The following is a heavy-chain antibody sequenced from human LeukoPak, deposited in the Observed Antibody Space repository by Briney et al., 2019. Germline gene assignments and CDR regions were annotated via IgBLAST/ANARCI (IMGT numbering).Heavy chain of an antibody. J-gene: IGHJ4*02. D-gene: IGHD5-18*01. CDR3: ASISYSYGYHY. V-gene: IGHV3-21*01. CDR1: GFTFSSYS. CDR2: ISSSSNYI. Sequence: GGSLRLSCAASGFTFSSYSMNWVRQAPGKGLEWVSSISSSSNYIYYADSVKGRFTISRDNAKNSLYLQMNSLRAEDTAVYYCASISYSYGYHYWGQGTLVTVSS.